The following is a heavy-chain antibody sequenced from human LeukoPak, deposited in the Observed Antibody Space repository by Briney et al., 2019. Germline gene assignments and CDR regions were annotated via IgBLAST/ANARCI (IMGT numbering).Heavy chain of an antibody. V-gene: IGHV3-30*18. Sequence: PGRSLRLSCAASGFTFSSYGMHWVRQAPGKGLEWVAVISYDGSNKYYADSVKGRFTISRDNSKNTLYLQVNSLRAEDTAVYYCAKDGSYSSGWYSFTWGDYWGQGTLVTVSS. D-gene: IGHD6-19*01. J-gene: IGHJ4*02. CDR1: GFTFSSYG. CDR2: ISYDGSNK. CDR3: AKDGSYSSGWYSFTWGDY.